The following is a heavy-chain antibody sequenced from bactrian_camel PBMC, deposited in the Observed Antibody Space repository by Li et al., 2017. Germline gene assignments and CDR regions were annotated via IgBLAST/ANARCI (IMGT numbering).Heavy chain of an antibody. CDR3: AASVIVLQLGSRLMRRPYNH. V-gene: IGHV3S55*01. D-gene: IGHD2*01. Sequence: QVQLVESGGGSVQAGGSLSLSCAVSGPAHLKNCMGWVRQAPGKEREGVAVIDNDRSARYEDSVKGRFFNSLDNDKSTLFLQMNDLKPEDTAMYYCAASVIVLQLGSRLMRRPYNHWGQGTQVTVS. CDR1: GPAHLKNC. CDR2: IDNDRSA. J-gene: IGHJ4*01.